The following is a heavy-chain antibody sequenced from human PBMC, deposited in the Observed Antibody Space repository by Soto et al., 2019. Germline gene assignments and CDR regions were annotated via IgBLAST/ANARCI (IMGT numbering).Heavy chain of an antibody. CDR1: GFTFSDYY. Sequence: PGGSLRLSCAASGFTFSDYYMTWIRQAPGKGLEWVSFIGASSSYTNYADSVKGRFTISRDNAKNSLYLQMNSLRAEDTAVYYCARTLSNSGAYYYLFDYWGQGTLVTVSS. CDR2: IGASSSYT. CDR3: ARTLSNSGAYYYLFDY. V-gene: IGHV3-11*03. J-gene: IGHJ4*02. D-gene: IGHD3-22*01.